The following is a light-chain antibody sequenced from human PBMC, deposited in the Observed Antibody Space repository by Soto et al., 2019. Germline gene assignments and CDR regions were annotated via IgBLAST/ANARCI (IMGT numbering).Light chain of an antibody. CDR3: SSYTSSSTRV. J-gene: IGLJ3*02. V-gene: IGLV2-14*01. CDR2: EVS. Sequence: QSALTQPASVSGSPGQSITISCTGTSSDVGGYNYVSWYQQHPGKAPKLMIYEVSNRPSGVSNRFSGSKSGNTASLTISGLQAEDEGDYYCSSYTSSSTRVFGGGTKRTVL. CDR1: SSDVGGYNY.